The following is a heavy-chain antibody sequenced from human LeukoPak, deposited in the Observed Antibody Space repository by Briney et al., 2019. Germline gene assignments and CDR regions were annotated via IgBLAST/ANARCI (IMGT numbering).Heavy chain of an antibody. D-gene: IGHD3-3*01. J-gene: IGHJ4*02. CDR1: GGSISSYY. CDR3: ARHHRSIFGMAHFDY. CDR2: IYYSGST. Sequence: ETLSLTCTVSGGSISSYYWSWIRQPPGKGLEWIGYIYYSGSTNYNPSLKSRVTISVDTSKNQFSLKLSSVTAADTAVYYCARHHRSIFGMAHFDYWGQGTLVTVSS. V-gene: IGHV4-59*08.